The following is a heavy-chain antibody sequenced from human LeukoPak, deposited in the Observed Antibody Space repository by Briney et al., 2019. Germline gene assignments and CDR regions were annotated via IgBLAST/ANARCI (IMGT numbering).Heavy chain of an antibody. Sequence: GGSLRLSCAASGFTFGSYGMHWVRQAPGKGLEWVAVISYDGSNKYYADSVKGRFTISRDNSKNTLYLQMNSLRAEDTAVYYCAKDGEMGYYYGSGSLDYWGQGTLVTVSS. CDR2: ISYDGSNK. V-gene: IGHV3-30*18. D-gene: IGHD3-10*01. J-gene: IGHJ4*02. CDR3: AKDGEMGYYYGSGSLDY. CDR1: GFTFGSYG.